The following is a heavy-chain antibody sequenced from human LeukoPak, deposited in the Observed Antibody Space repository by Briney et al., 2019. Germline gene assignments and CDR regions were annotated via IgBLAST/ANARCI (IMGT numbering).Heavy chain of an antibody. V-gene: IGHV3-30*18. D-gene: IGHD2-15*01. Sequence: PGRSLRLSCAASGFTFSSYGIHWVRQAPGKGLEWVAVISYDGRNKHYADSVKGRFTISRDYSKNTLYLQMNSLRAEDTAVYYCAKETCGGGSCSDDYFDYWGQGTLVTVSS. CDR1: GFTFSSYG. J-gene: IGHJ4*02. CDR2: ISYDGRNK. CDR3: AKETCGGGSCSDDYFDY.